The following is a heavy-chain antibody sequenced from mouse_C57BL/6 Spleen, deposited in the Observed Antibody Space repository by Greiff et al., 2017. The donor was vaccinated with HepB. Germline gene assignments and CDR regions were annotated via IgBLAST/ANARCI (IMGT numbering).Heavy chain of an antibody. V-gene: IGHV1-50*01. CDR2: IDPSDSYT. D-gene: IGHD2-5*01. CDR3: ARKGYSNYGHFDV. Sequence: QVQLQQPGAELVKPGASVKLSCKASGYTFTSYWMQWVKQRPGQGLEWIGEIDPSDSYTNYNQKFKGKATLTVDTSSSTAYMQLSSLTSEDSAVYYCARKGYSNYGHFDVWGTGTTVTVSS. CDR1: GYTFTSYW. J-gene: IGHJ1*03.